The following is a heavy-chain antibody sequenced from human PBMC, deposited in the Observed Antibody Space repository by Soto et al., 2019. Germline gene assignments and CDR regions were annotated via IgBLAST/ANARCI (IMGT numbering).Heavy chain of an antibody. D-gene: IGHD2-2*01. Sequence: EVQLVESGGGLVQPGGSLRLSCAASGFTFSSYWMSWVRQAPGKGLEWVANIKQDGSEKYYVDSVKGRFTISRDNAKNSLYLQMNSLRAEDTAVYYCARVRCSSTGCYYFDYWGQGTLVTVSS. J-gene: IGHJ4*02. CDR3: ARVRCSSTGCYYFDY. V-gene: IGHV3-7*01. CDR2: IKQDGSEK. CDR1: GFTFSSYW.